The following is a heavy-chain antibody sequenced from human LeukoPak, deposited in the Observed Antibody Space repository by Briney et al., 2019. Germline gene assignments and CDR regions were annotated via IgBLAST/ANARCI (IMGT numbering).Heavy chain of an antibody. CDR1: GGSFSGYY. V-gene: IGHV4-34*01. J-gene: IGHJ6*03. CDR3: ARGFRSDFYYYYYMDV. Sequence: SGTLSLTCAVYGGSFSGYYWSWIRQPPGKGLGWIGKIDHSGSTNYNPSLKSRVTISVDTSKNQFSLKLSSVTAADTAVYYCARGFRSDFYYYYYMDVWGKGTTVTVSS. CDR2: IDHSGST. D-gene: IGHD3-3*01.